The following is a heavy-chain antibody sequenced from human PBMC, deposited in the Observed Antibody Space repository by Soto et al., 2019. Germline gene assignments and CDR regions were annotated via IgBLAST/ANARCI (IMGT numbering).Heavy chain of an antibody. CDR1: GFTFTSSV. J-gene: IGHJ3*02. V-gene: IGHV1-58*01. CDR2: IVVGSGNT. D-gene: IGHD1-26*01. CDR3: AAPLVGALDAFDI. Sequence: SVKVSCKASGFTFTSSVVQWVRQARGQRLEWIGWIVVGSGNTNYAQKFQERVTITRDMSTSTAYMELSSLRSEDTAVYYCAAPLVGALDAFDIWGQGTMVTVSS.